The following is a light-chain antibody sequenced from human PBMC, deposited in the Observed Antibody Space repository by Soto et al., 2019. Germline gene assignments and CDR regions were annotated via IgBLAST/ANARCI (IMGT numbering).Light chain of an antibody. V-gene: IGKV1-5*01. CDR1: QSISSW. CDR2: DDS. J-gene: IGKJ1*01. Sequence: DIQMTQSPSTLSASVGDRVTITCRASQSISSWLAWYQQKPGKAPNLLIYDDSSLESGVPSRFSGSGFGTEFTLTISSLQPDDFATYYCQQYNGYSSFGQGTKVEIK. CDR3: QQYNGYSS.